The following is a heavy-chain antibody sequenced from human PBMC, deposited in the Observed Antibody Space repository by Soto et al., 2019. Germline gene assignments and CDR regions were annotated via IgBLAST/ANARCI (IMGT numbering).Heavy chain of an antibody. CDR2: IIPIFGTA. V-gene: IGHV1-69*13. Sequence: GASVKVSCKASGGTFSSYAISWVRQAPGQGLEWMGGIIPIFGTANYAQKFQGRVTITADESTSTAYMELSSLRSEDTAVYYCASPMATTPPSSDDWGQGPLVTLAS. CDR1: GGTFSSYA. CDR3: ASPMATTPPSSDD. J-gene: IGHJ4*02. D-gene: IGHD1-1*01.